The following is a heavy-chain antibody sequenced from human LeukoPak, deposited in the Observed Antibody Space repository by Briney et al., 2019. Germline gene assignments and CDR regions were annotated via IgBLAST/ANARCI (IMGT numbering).Heavy chain of an antibody. CDR2: INTDGSST. CDR1: GFTFSSYW. CDR3: ASIGYCSSTSCYRTYYYYMDV. D-gene: IGHD2-2*02. V-gene: IGHV3-74*01. J-gene: IGHJ6*03. Sequence: GGSLRLSCAASGFTFSSYWMHWVRQTPGKGLVWVSRINTDGSSTSYADSVKGRFTISRDNAKNTLYLQMNSLRAEDTAVYYCASIGYCSSTSCYRTYYYYMDVWGKGTTVTVSS.